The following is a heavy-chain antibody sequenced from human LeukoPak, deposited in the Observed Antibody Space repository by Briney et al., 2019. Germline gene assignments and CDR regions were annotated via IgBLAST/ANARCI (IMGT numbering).Heavy chain of an antibody. CDR3: ARGLIAAAGKFDY. V-gene: IGHV1-69*05. J-gene: IGHJ4*02. D-gene: IGHD6-25*01. CDR2: IIPIFGTA. Sequence: ASVKVSCKASGGTFSSYAISWVRQAPGQGLEWMGRIIPIFGTANYAQKFQGRVTITTDESTSTAYMELSSLRSEDTAVYYCARGLIAAAGKFDYWGQGTLVTVSS. CDR1: GGTFSSYA.